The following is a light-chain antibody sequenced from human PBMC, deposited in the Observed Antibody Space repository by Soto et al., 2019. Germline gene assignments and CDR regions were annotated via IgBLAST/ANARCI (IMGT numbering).Light chain of an antibody. V-gene: IGKV1-39*01. CDR1: QSISSY. Sequence: DIQMTQSPSSLSASVGDRVTITCRASQSISSYLNWYQQKPGKAPKLLIYAASSLQSGVPSKFSGSGSGTEFTLTISSLQPEDFATYSCQQSYDMPWTFGRGTKVDIK. CDR2: AAS. CDR3: QQSYDMPWT. J-gene: IGKJ1*01.